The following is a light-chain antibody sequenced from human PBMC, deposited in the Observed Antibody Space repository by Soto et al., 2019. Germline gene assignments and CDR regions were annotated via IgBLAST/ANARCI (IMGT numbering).Light chain of an antibody. Sequence: DIQMTQSPSSLSQPLGDKVTITCRASKSISSYLNWYQQKPGKAPKLLIYAASSLQSGVPPRFSGSGSGTDFTLTISSLQPEDFATYYCQQRRTFGQGTKVEIK. J-gene: IGKJ1*01. CDR2: AAS. V-gene: IGKV1-39*01. CDR3: QQRRT. CDR1: KSISSY.